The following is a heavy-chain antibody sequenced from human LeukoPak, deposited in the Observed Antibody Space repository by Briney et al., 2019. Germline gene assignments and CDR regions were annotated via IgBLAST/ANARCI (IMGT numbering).Heavy chain of an antibody. J-gene: IGHJ6*02. V-gene: IGHV4-34*01. CDR3: ASRMITMVRGVIIGSGYYGMDV. D-gene: IGHD3-10*01. CDR2: INHSGST. CDR1: GGSFSGYY. Sequence: SETLSLTCAVYGGSFSGYYWSWIRQPPGKGLEWIGEINHSGSTNYNPSLKGRVTISLDTSKNQFSLKLSSVTAADTGVYYCASRMITMVRGVIIGSGYYGMDVWGQGTTVTVSS.